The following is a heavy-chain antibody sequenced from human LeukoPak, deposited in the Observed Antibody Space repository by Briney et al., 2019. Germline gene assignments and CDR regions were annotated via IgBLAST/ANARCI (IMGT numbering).Heavy chain of an antibody. V-gene: IGHV3-74*01. Sequence: GGSPRLSCAASGFTFSSYRMHWVRQAPGKGLVWVTSINRDGRSTSYADSVKGRFTISRDNAENTAHLHMNSLRAEDTAVYYCARGNSYGMDVWGQGTTVTVSS. CDR3: ARGNSYGMDV. CDR2: INRDGRST. CDR1: GFTFSSYR. J-gene: IGHJ6*02.